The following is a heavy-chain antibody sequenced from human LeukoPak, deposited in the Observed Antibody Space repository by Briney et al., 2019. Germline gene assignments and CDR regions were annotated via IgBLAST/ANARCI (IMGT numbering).Heavy chain of an antibody. D-gene: IGHD6-19*01. Sequence: SETLSLTCSASGRSISPYYWSWFRQAPGRGLEWVGYIFSSGAASYKPSLKSRVTLSVDTSKNQFSLKLSSVTAADTAVYYCARIAVAGFVDYWGQGTLVTVSS. CDR2: IFSSGAA. V-gene: IGHV4-59*12. J-gene: IGHJ4*02. CDR3: ARIAVAGFVDY. CDR1: GRSISPYY.